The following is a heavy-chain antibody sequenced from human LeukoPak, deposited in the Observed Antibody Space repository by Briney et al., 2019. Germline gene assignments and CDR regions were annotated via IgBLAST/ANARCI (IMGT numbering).Heavy chain of an antibody. Sequence: GGSLRLSCAASGFTFSDYYMSWIRQAPGKGLEWVSYISSSGSTIYYADSVKGRFTISRDNAKNSLYLQMNSLRADDTAVYYCARGGYSSSFGYYYYYMDVWGKGTTVTVSS. J-gene: IGHJ6*03. CDR1: GFTFSDYY. CDR2: ISSSGSTI. V-gene: IGHV3-11*01. D-gene: IGHD6-6*01. CDR3: ARGGYSSSFGYYYYYMDV.